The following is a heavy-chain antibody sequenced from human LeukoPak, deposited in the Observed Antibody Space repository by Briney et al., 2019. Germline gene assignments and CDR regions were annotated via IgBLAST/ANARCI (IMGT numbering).Heavy chain of an antibody. Sequence: PGRSLRLSCAASGLIFSRYGMHWVRQAPGKGLEWVAVVSYDGTETKYADSVKGRLNLSRDNSKNTVYLQMNSLTFEDTAVYYCARSARGVIFDVWGKGTTVIVSS. J-gene: IGHJ6*04. CDR1: GLIFSRYG. D-gene: IGHD3-10*01. CDR2: VSYDGTET. CDR3: ARSARGVIFDV. V-gene: IGHV3-30*03.